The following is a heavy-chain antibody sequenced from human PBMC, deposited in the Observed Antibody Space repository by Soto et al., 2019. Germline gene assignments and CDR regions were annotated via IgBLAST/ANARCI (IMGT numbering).Heavy chain of an antibody. CDR3: ARWTYRSACDDAFDI. Sequence: SETLSLTCTVSGVSIGAYYWSWIRQPPGKGLEWIGYVYYTGAPTYDPSLQSRVTISVDRSNNQFSLKLSSVTAADTAVYYCARWTYRSACDDAFDIWGQGTMVTVSS. CDR2: VYYTGAP. D-gene: IGHD6-19*01. J-gene: IGHJ3*02. V-gene: IGHV4-59*08. CDR1: GVSIGAYY.